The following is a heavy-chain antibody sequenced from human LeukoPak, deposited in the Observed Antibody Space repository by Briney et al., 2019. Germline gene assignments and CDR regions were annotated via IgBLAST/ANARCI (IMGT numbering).Heavy chain of an antibody. V-gene: IGHV3-7*05. CDR3: VRDMDV. Sequence: PGGSLRLSCVTSGFTFSSYWMTWVRQAPGKGLEWVANINQDGDEKNYVDSVKGRFTISRDNPRNSLYLQMNSLRAEDTAVYFCVRDMDVWAQGTTVSVSS. CDR2: INQDGDEK. CDR1: GFTFSSYW. J-gene: IGHJ6*02.